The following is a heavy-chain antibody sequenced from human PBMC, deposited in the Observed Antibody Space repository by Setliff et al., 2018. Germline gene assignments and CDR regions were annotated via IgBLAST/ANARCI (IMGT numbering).Heavy chain of an antibody. D-gene: IGHD2-8*02. CDR2: MSASGTST. Sequence: PGESLKISCAASGFTFSAYGMSWVRQAPGKGLEWVSAMSASGTSTYHADSVKGRFTISGDNSKNTLYLQMNSLRAEDTAVYFCAKSPVAYCSGAVCYPFDYWGQGTLVTVSS. J-gene: IGHJ4*02. CDR3: AKSPVAYCSGAVCYPFDY. V-gene: IGHV3-23*01. CDR1: GFTFSAYG.